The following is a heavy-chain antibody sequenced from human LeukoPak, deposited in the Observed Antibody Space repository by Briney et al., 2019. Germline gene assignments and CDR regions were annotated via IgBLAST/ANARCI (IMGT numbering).Heavy chain of an antibody. J-gene: IGHJ4*02. Sequence: GGSLRLSCAASGFTFSSYEMNWVRQAPGKGLEWVSSISGSGGTTYYADSVKGRFTISRDNSKNTLYLQMNSLRAEDTAVYYCAEEVGNTYPTFDYWGQGTLVTVSS. CDR3: AEEVGNTYPTFDY. V-gene: IGHV3-23*01. CDR2: ISGSGGTT. CDR1: GFTFSSYE. D-gene: IGHD1-26*01.